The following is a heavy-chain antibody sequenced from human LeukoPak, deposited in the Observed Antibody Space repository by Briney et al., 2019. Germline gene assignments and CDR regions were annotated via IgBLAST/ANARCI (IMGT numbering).Heavy chain of an antibody. CDR1: GYTFTGYY. Sequence: ASVKVSCKASGYTFTGYYVHWVRQAPGQGLEWMGWINPNSGGTNYAQKFQGRVTMTRDTSISTAYMELSRLRSDDTAVYYCAATSDSSGFDYYYYYMDVWGKGTTVTVSS. V-gene: IGHV1-2*02. CDR3: AATSDSSGFDYYYYYMDV. J-gene: IGHJ6*03. CDR2: INPNSGGT. D-gene: IGHD3-22*01.